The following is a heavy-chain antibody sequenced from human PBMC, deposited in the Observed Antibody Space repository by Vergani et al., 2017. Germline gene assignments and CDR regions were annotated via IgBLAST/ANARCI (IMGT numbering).Heavy chain of an antibody. J-gene: IGHJ4*02. Sequence: EVHLLESGGGQVEAGGSLRLSCVASGFTFSNSAMSWVRQTSGKGLEWVSAISGHGDRTYYADSVKGRFTISRDNSKNTVYLQMNSLKAEDRATYYCAREXISNTSPFVGDWGQGTLVTV. CDR3: AREXISNTSPFVGD. CDR2: ISGHGDRT. D-gene: IGHD2/OR15-2a*01. V-gene: IGHV3-23*01. CDR1: GFTFSNSA.